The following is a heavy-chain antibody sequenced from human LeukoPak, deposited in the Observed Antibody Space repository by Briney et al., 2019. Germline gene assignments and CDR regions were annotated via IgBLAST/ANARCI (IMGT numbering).Heavy chain of an antibody. CDR3: ARVTGSIDY. CDR1: GYTFTSYD. Sequence: ASVKVSCKASGYTFTSYDINWVRQATGQGLEWMGWMNPKSGNTGSVQKFQGRVTMTRDTSMSTAYMELSSLTPDDTAVYYCARVTGSIDYWGQGTLVTVSS. J-gene: IGHJ4*02. V-gene: IGHV1-8*01. D-gene: IGHD1-26*01. CDR2: MNPKSGNT.